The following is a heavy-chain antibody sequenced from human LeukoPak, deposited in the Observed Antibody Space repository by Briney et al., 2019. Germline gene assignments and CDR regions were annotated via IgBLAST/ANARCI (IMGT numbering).Heavy chain of an antibody. CDR2: IYPADSDS. D-gene: IGHD6-13*01. Sequence: PGESLNISCKGSGYNFATYWIGWVRQMPGKGLEWMGIIYPADSDSRYSPSFQGQVTISADKSISTAYLQWSSLKASDTAMYYCARCGSSWYHDYWGQGTLVTVSS. CDR3: ARCGSSWYHDY. CDR1: GYNFATYW. J-gene: IGHJ4*02. V-gene: IGHV5-51*01.